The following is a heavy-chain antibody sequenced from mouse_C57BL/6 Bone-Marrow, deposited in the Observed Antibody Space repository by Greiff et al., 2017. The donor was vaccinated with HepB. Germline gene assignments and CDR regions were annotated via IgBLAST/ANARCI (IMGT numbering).Heavy chain of an antibody. D-gene: IGHD2-3*01. CDR3: ARGIYDGYSAWFAY. Sequence: EVQVVESGPGLVKPSQSLSLTCSVTGYSITSGYYWNWIRQFPGNKLEWMGYISYDGSNNYNPSLKNRISITRDTSKNQFFLKLNSVTTEDTATYYCARGIYDGYSAWFAYWGQGTLVTVSA. CDR1: GYSITSGYY. V-gene: IGHV3-6*01. J-gene: IGHJ3*01. CDR2: ISYDGSN.